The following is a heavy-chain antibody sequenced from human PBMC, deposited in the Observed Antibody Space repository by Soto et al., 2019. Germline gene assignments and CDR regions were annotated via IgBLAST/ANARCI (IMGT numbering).Heavy chain of an antibody. Sequence: SEALSLTCTVSGGSISGYYWSWIRQPPGKGLEWIAYIFYTGSTNYNPSLKNRVTISVDTSKNQFSLKLSSVTAADTAVYYCARFRSAADTGGTNSFDPWGQGTLVTVSS. CDR2: IFYTGST. J-gene: IGHJ5*02. D-gene: IGHD2-15*01. V-gene: IGHV4-59*01. CDR3: ARFRSAADTGGTNSFDP. CDR1: GGSISGYY.